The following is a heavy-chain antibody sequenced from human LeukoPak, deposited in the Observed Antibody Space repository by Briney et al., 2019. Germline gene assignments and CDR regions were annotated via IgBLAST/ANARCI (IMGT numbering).Heavy chain of an antibody. D-gene: IGHD2-2*01. J-gene: IGHJ6*03. Sequence: GGSLRLSCAASGFTFSSYSMNWVRQAPGKGLEWVSSISSSSSCIYYADSVKGRFTISRDNAKNSLYLQMNSLRAEDTAVYYCARAYCSSTSCYSRSYMDVWGKGTTATVSS. CDR2: ISSSSSCI. V-gene: IGHV3-21*01. CDR1: GFTFSSYS. CDR3: ARAYCSSTSCYSRSYMDV.